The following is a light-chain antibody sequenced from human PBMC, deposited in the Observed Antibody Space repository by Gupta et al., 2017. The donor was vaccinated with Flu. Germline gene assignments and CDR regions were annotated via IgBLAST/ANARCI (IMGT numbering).Light chain of an antibody. CDR1: SSNIGNNY. CDR2: DNN. CDR3: GTWDSSLSAWV. V-gene: IGLV1-51*01. J-gene: IGLJ3*02. Sequence: KVTISCSGSSSNIGNNYVSWYQHLPGTAPKLLSYDNNKRPSGIPDRFSGSKSGTSATLGITGLQTGDEADYYCGTWDSSLSAWVFGGGTKLTVL.